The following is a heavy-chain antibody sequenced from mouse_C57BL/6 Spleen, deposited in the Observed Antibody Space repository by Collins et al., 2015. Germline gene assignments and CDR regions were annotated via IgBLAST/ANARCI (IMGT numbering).Heavy chain of an antibody. CDR3: ARSGGLRRAAMDY. J-gene: IGHJ4*01. CDR2: IYPGDGDT. V-gene: IGHV1-82*01. D-gene: IGHD2-4*01. Sequence: QVQLQQSGPELVKPGASVKISCKASGYAFSSSWMNWVKQRPGKGLEWIGRIYPGDGDTNYNGKFKGKATLTADKSSSTAYMQLSSLTSEDSAVYFCARSGGLRRAAMDYWGQGTSVTVSS. CDR1: GYAFSSSW.